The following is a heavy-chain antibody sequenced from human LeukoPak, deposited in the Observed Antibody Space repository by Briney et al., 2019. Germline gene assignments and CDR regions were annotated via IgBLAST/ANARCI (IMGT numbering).Heavy chain of an antibody. J-gene: IGHJ5*02. CDR3: ARGPVLLWFGGFDP. V-gene: IGHV3-20*04. CDR1: GFTFDDYG. D-gene: IGHD3-10*01. CDR2: INWNGGST. Sequence: GGSLRLSCAASGFTFDDYGMSWVRQAPGKGLEWVSGINWNGGSTGYADSVKGRFTISRDNAKNSLYLQMNSLRAEDTALYYCARGPVLLWFGGFDPWGQGTLVTVSS.